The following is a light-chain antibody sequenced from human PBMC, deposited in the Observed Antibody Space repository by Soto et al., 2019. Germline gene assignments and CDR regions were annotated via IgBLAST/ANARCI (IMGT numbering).Light chain of an antibody. J-gene: IGKJ1*01. V-gene: IGKV2-28*01. CDR2: LGS. CDR3: MQALQTPPWT. Sequence: DIVMTQSPLSLPVTPREPASISCRSSKSLLHSNGYNYLDWYLQKPGQSPQLLIYLGSNRASGVPDRFSGSGSGTDFTLKISRVEAEDVGVYYCMQALQTPPWTFGQRTKVEIK. CDR1: KSLLHSNGYNY.